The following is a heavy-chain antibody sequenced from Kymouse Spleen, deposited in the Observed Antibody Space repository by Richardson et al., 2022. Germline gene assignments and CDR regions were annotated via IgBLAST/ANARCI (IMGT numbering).Heavy chain of an antibody. CDR1: GGSISSSSYY. D-gene: IGHD3-9*01,IGHD7-27*02. V-gene: IGHV4-39*01. J-gene: IGHJ6*02. CDR2: IYYSGST. CDR3: ARHDWGPYYYYYGMDV. Sequence: QLQLQESGPGLVKPSETLSLTCTVSGGSISSSSYYWGWIRQPPGKGLEWIGSIYYSGSTYYNPSLKSRVTISVDTSKNQFSLKLSSVTAADTAVYYCARHDWGPYYYYYGMDVWGQGTTVTVSS.